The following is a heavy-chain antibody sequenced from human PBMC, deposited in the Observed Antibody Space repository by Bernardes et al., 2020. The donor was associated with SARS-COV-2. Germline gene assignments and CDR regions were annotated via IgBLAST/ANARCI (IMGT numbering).Heavy chain of an antibody. D-gene: IGHD6-13*01. Sequence: GGSLRLSRAASGFTFDDYAMHWVRQAPGKGLEWVSGISWNSGSTGYADSVKGRFTISRDNAKNSLYLQMNSLRAEDTALYYCAKDGVPRDSSSWEEFDYWGQGTLVTVSS. CDR2: ISWNSGST. CDR1: GFTFDDYA. CDR3: AKDGVPRDSSSWEEFDY. J-gene: IGHJ4*02. V-gene: IGHV3-9*01.